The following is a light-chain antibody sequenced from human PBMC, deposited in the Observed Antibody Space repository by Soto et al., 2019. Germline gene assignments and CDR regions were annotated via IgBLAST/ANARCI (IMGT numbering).Light chain of an antibody. J-gene: IGKJ5*01. CDR3: QQRSDWPIT. CDR1: QNVGSSY. CDR2: AAS. Sequence: EIVFPPSPGTLSFSPGESATLSCRASQNVGSSYLAWLQQNPGQAPRLLIYAASNRATGVPDRFSGIGSGTDFTLTIPSLEPEEWAVDAGQQRSDWPITGGQGTRLEI. V-gene: IGKV3D-20*02.